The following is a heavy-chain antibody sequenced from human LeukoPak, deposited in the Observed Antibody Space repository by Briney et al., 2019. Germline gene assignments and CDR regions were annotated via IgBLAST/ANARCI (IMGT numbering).Heavy chain of an antibody. CDR2: ISSSGSTI. V-gene: IGHV3-11*01. CDR1: GFTFSDYY. D-gene: IGHD6-6*01. CDR3: ARLRSSSFYYYYMDV. J-gene: IGHJ6*03. Sequence: GGSLRLSCAASGFTFSDYYMSWIRQAPGKGLEWVSYISSSGSTIYYADSVKGRFTISRDNAKDSLYLQMNSLRAEDTAVYYCARLRSSSFYYYYMDVWGKGTTVTVSS.